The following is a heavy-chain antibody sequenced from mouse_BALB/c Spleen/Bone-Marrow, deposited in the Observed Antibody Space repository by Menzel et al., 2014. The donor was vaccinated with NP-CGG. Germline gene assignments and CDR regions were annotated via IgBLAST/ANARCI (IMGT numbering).Heavy chain of an antibody. CDR3: AGHYFDY. J-gene: IGHJ2*01. Sequence: VMLVESGAELVRPGTSVKVSCKASGYAFTNYLIEWVKQRPRQGLEWIGVINPGSGGTNYNEKFKGEATLTADKSSSTAYMQLSSLTSDDSAVYFCAGHYFDYWGQGTTLTVSS. CDR1: GYAFTNYL. V-gene: IGHV1-54*03. CDR2: INPGSGGT.